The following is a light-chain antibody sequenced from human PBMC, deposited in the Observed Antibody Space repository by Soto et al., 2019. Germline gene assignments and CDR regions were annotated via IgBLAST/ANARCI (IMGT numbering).Light chain of an antibody. CDR1: SSDVGGYNY. V-gene: IGLV2-11*01. CDR3: CSYAGSYNVV. Sequence: QSALTQPRSVSGSPGQSVTISCTGTSSDVGGYNYVSWYQQHPGKAPKLMIYDVSKRPSGVPDRFSGSKSGNTASLTISGLQAVDEADYYCCSYAGSYNVVFGGGTKVTVL. CDR2: DVS. J-gene: IGLJ2*01.